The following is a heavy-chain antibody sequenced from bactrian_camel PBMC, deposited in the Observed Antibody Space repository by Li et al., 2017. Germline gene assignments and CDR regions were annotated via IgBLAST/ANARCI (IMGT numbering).Heavy chain of an antibody. CDR1: GVTFSNYD. J-gene: IGHJ4*01. CDR2: TSSDGTT. V-gene: IGHV3S42*01. Sequence: VQLVESGGGLVQAGGSLRLACAAFGVTFSNYDMSWVRQAPGKGLESVSTTSSDGTTSYADSVKGRFTISQDNAKNTLYLQMNALKTEDTAVYYCAPGDPGHRL.